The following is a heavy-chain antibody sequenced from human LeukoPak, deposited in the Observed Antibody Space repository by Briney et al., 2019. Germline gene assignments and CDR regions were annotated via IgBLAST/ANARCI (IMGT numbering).Heavy chain of an antibody. D-gene: IGHD3-16*02. CDR2: ISSSSSTI. J-gene: IGHJ3*02. V-gene: IGHV3-48*04. CDR1: GFTFSSYS. Sequence: PGGSLRLSCAASGFTFSSYSMNWVRQAPGKGLEWVSYISSSSSTIYYADSVKGRFTISRDNAKNSLYLQMNSLRAEDTAVYYCARTYDYVWGSYRHGDAFDIWGQGTMVTVSS. CDR3: ARTYDYVWGSYRHGDAFDI.